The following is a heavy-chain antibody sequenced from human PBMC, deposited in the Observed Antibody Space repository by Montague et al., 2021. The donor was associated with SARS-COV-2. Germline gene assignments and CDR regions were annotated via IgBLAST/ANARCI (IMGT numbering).Heavy chain of an antibody. D-gene: IGHD1-1*01. Sequence: CAISGDSVSSNSATWNWVRQSPSRGLEWLGRTYYRSKGYNDYAVSVRGRVTINPDTSKNQFSLQLNSVTPEDTAIYYCTSGREGNYNVVDVWGQGTTVTVSS. CDR2: TYYRSKGYN. V-gene: IGHV6-1*01. J-gene: IGHJ6*02. CDR3: TSGREGNYNVVDV. CDR1: GDSVSSNSAT.